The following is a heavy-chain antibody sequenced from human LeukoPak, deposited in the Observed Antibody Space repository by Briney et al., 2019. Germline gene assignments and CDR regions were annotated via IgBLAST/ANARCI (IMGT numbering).Heavy chain of an antibody. D-gene: IGHD4-23*01. CDR1: GGSISSYY. J-gene: IGHJ4*02. V-gene: IGHV4-59*01. CDR3: ARSYGGNSEQFDY. Sequence: KPSETLSLTCTVSGGSISSYYWSWIRQPPGKGLEWIGYIYYSGSTNYNPSLKSRVTISVDTSKNQFSLKLSSVTAADTAVYYCARSYGGNSEQFDYWGQGTLVTVSS. CDR2: IYYSGST.